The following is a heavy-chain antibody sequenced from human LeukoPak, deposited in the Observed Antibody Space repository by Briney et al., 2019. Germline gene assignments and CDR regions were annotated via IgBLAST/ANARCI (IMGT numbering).Heavy chain of an antibody. D-gene: IGHD3-10*01. Sequence: GGSLRLSCAASGFTFSSYSMNWVRQAPGKGLEWVSSISSSSSYIYYADSVKGRFTISRDNAKNSLYLQMNSLRVEDTAVYYCARDSGGSPKLLWFGVHWGQGTLVTVSS. CDR1: GFTFSSYS. V-gene: IGHV3-21*01. J-gene: IGHJ4*02. CDR2: ISSSSSYI. CDR3: ARDSGGSPKLLWFGVH.